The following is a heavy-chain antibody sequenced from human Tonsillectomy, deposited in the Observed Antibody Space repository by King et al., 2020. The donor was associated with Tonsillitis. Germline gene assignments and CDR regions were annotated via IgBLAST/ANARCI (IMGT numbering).Heavy chain of an antibody. V-gene: IGHV3-33*08. J-gene: IGHJ4*02. CDR3: VRENGLSSSWVYYFDS. D-gene: IGHD6-13*01. CDR1: GVTFCSYG. Sequence: VQLVESGGGVVQPGRSLRLSCAASGVTFCSYGMHWVRQAPVNGLEWLAVRLYDGTNKYYADSVKGRFTISRDNSNKTLYLQMNSRRAEDTAVYYCVRENGLSSSWVYYFDSWGQGTLVTVSS. CDR2: RLYDGTNK.